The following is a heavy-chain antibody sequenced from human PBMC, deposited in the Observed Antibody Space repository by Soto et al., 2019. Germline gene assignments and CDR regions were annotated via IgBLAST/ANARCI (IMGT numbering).Heavy chain of an antibody. CDR3: ARGGPSSKWLDP. CDR2: IYYSGST. J-gene: IGHJ5*02. V-gene: IGHV4-59*01. Sequence: SETLSLTCTVSGGSISSYYWSWIRQPPGKGLEWIGYIYYSGSTNYNPSLKSRVTISIDTSKNQFSLKLTSLTATDTAVYYCARGGPSSKWLDPWGQGTLVTVSS. CDR1: GGSISSYY.